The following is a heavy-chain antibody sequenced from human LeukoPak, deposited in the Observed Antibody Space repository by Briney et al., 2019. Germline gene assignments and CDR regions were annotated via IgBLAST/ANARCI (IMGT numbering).Heavy chain of an antibody. CDR3: ARDSYCSTTSCHLDY. CDR1: GGSISGSSYS. J-gene: IGHJ4*02. Sequence: SETLSLTCTVSGGSISGSSYSWGWIRQSPAKGLEWIGSISYSGITHYNPSLKSRVTMSVDTSRNQVSLNLDSVTAADTAVYYCARDSYCSTTSCHLDYWGQGILVTVSS. CDR2: ISYSGIT. V-gene: IGHV4-39*07. D-gene: IGHD2-2*01.